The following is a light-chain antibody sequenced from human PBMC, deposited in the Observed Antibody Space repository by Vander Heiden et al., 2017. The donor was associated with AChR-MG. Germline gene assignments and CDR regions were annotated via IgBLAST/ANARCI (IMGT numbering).Light chain of an antibody. CDR2: ENI. CDR3: ATWDDSLNGVI. J-gene: IGLJ2*01. CDR1: SSYIGSNI. V-gene: IGLV1-44*01. Sequence: QSVLTQQPSVSGTPGQRVTISCSGYSSYIGSNIVNWSRQLPGTAPKLLSYENIQRPSGVPDRFSGSKSGTSASLAISGLQSEDEADYYCATWDDSLNGVIFGGGTKLTVL.